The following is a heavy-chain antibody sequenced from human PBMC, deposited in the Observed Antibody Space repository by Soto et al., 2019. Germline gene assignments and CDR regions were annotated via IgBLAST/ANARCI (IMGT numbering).Heavy chain of an antibody. V-gene: IGHV3-30-3*01. Sequence: PXPSGAGSGVTFGSYAMHWVRQAPGKGLEWVAVISYDGSNKYYADSVKGRFTISRDNSKNTLYLQMNSLRAEDTAVYYCARDPFFDSGPPHYYHYVMDVCGQGTTVTVSS. CDR1: GVTFGSYA. D-gene: IGHD2-15*01. CDR2: ISYDGSNK. CDR3: ARDPFFDSGPPHYYHYVMDV. J-gene: IGHJ6*02.